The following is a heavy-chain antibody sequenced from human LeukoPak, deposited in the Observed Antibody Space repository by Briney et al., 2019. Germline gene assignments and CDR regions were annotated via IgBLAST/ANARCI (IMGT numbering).Heavy chain of an antibody. CDR1: GFTLKTYS. J-gene: IGHJ4*02. CDR2: ISSSSNTI. D-gene: IGHD3-10*01. V-gene: IGHV3-48*04. CDR3: ARDLETYHYGSGSYRPFHY. Sequence: GGSLRLSCAASGFTLKTYSMNWVRQAPGKGLEWASYISSSSNTIHYADSVKGRFTISRDNVKNSLYLQMNSLRAEDTAIYYCARDLETYHYGSGSYRPFHYWGQGTLVTVSS.